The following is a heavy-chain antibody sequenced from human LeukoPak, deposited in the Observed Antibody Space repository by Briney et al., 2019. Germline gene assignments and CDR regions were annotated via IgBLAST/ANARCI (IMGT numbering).Heavy chain of an antibody. Sequence: GGSLRLSCAASGFTFSSYEMNWVRQAPGKGLEWVSYISSSGSTIYYADSVKGRFTISRDNAKNSLYLQMNSLRAEDTAVYYCARDSRIGRFGYYYYYYMDVWGKGTTVTISS. CDR2: ISSSGSTI. CDR1: GFTFSSYE. CDR3: ARDSRIGRFGYYYYYYMDV. D-gene: IGHD3-10*01. J-gene: IGHJ6*03. V-gene: IGHV3-48*03.